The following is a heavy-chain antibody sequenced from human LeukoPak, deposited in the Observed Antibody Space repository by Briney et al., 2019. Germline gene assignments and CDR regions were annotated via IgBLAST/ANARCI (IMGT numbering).Heavy chain of an antibody. J-gene: IGHJ3*02. D-gene: IGHD1-26*01. CDR1: GFTFSSYA. CDR2: ISGSGGST. CDR3: AKVELFSYAFDI. Sequence: PGGSLRLSCAASGFTFSSYAMSWVRQAPGKGLEWVSAISGSGGSTYYADTVKGRFTISRDNSKNTLYLQMNSLRAEDTAVYYCAKVELFSYAFDIWGQGTMVTVSS. V-gene: IGHV3-23*01.